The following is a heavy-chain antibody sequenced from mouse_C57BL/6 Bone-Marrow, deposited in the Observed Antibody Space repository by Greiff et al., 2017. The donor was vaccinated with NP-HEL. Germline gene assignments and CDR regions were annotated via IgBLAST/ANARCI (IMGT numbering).Heavy chain of an antibody. V-gene: IGHV3-5*01. J-gene: IGHJ4*01. Sequence: EVHLVESGPGLVKPSQTVFLTCTVTGISITTGNYRWSWIRQFPGNKLEWIGYIYYSGTITYNPSLTSQTTITRDTPKNQFFLEMNSLTAEDTATYYCARSYDYDVGYYAMDYWGQGTSVTVSS. CDR2: IYYSGTI. D-gene: IGHD2-4*01. CDR3: ARSYDYDVGYYAMDY. CDR1: GISITTGNYR.